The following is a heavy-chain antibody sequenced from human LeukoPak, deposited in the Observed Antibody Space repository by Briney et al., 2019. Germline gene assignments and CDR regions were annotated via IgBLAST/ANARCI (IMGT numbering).Heavy chain of an antibody. Sequence: SETLSLTCTVSGGSISSGDYYWSWIRQPPGKGLEWIGYIYYSGSTYYNPSLKSRVTISVDTSKNQFSLKLSSVTAADTAVYYCATLRYYYDSSGYYPIGAFDIWGQGTMVTVSS. CDR3: ATLRYYYDSSGYYPIGAFDI. V-gene: IGHV4-30-4*01. D-gene: IGHD3-22*01. J-gene: IGHJ3*02. CDR1: GGSISSGDYY. CDR2: IYYSGST.